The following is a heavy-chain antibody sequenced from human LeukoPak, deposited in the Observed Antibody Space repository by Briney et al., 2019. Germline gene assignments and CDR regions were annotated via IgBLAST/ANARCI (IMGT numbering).Heavy chain of an antibody. Sequence: PSETLSLTCTVSGGSISSGGYYWSWIRQQPGKGLEWIGYIYQSGGTYYNPSLKSRVTISVDTSKNQFSLKLSSVTAADTAVYYCARLDGSGTLPFDYWGREPWSPSPQ. CDR3: ARLDGSGTLPFDY. D-gene: IGHD3-10*01. J-gene: IGHJ4*02. CDR2: IYQSGGT. CDR1: GGSISSGGYY. V-gene: IGHV4-30-2*01.